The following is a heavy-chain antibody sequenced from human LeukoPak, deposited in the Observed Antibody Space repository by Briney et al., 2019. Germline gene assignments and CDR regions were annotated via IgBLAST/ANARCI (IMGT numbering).Heavy chain of an antibody. Sequence: GGSLRLSCAASGFTFSSYAMSWVRQAPGKGLEWVSAISGSGGSTYYADSVKGRFTISRDNAKNTLYLQMNSLRAEDTAVYYCARVYYDSSGYFDWGQGTLVTVSS. CDR1: GFTFSSYA. V-gene: IGHV3-23*01. J-gene: IGHJ1*01. CDR2: ISGSGGST. D-gene: IGHD3-22*01. CDR3: ARVYYDSSGYFD.